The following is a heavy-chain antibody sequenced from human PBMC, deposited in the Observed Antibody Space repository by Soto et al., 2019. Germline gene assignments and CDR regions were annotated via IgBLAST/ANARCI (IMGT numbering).Heavy chain of an antibody. D-gene: IGHD2-2*01. CDR2: IKSKTDGGTT. Sequence: PGGSLRLSCAASGFTFSNAWMSWVRQAPGKGLEWVGRIKSKTDGGTTDYAAPVKGRFTISRDDSKNTLYLQMNSLKTEDTAVYYCTKDRVPVVPAAPVAYYYYGMDVWGQGTTVTVSS. J-gene: IGHJ6*02. CDR1: GFTFSNAW. CDR3: TKDRVPVVPAAPVAYYYYGMDV. V-gene: IGHV3-15*01.